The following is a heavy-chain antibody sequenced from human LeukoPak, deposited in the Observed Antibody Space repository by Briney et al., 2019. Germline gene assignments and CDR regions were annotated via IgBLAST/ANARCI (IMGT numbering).Heavy chain of an antibody. CDR2: IRYDGSNK. V-gene: IGHV3-30*02. D-gene: IGHD3-3*01. Sequence: GGSLRLSCAASGLTFSSYGMHWVRQAPGKGLGWVAFIRYDGSNKYYADSVKGRFTISRDNSKNTLYLQMNSLRAEDTAVYYCAKDGDVYYDLWSGYLDYWGQGTLVTVSS. CDR1: GLTFSSYG. J-gene: IGHJ4*02. CDR3: AKDGDVYYDLWSGYLDY.